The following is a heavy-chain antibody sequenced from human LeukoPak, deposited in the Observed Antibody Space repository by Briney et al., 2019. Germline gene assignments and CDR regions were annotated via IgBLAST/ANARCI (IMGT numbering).Heavy chain of an antibody. D-gene: IGHD4-17*01. V-gene: IGHV3-23*01. CDR1: GFTFSSYA. Sequence: QPGGSLRLSCAASGFTFSSYAMSWVRQAPGKGLEWVSAISSSGGSTYYADSVKGRFTISRDNSKNMLYLQMNSLRAEDTAVYYCAKDTALMTVTTYDYWGQGTLVTVSS. CDR3: AKDTALMTVTTYDY. CDR2: ISSSGGST. J-gene: IGHJ4*02.